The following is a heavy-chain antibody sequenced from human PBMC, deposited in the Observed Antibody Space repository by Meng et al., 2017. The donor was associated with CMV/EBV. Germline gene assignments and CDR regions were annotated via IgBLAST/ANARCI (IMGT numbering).Heavy chain of an antibody. CDR2: IIPIFGTA. J-gene: IGHJ3*02. CDR3: ARTPQIAAAGGQYAFDI. CDR1: GYTFSSYA. V-gene: IGHV1-69*05. Sequence: SVKVSCKASGYTFSSYAISWVRQAPGQGLEWMGGIIPIFGTANYAQKFQGRVTITTDESTSTAYMELSSLRSEDTAVYYCARTPQIAAAGGQYAFDIWGQGTMVTVSS. D-gene: IGHD6-13*01.